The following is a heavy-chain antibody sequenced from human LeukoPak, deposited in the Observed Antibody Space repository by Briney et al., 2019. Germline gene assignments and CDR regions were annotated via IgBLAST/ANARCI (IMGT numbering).Heavy chain of an antibody. J-gene: IGHJ4*02. CDR1: GYTLTGYY. CDR2: INPNSGGT. D-gene: IGHD3-9*01. V-gene: IGHV1-2*02. Sequence: ASVKVSCKASGYTLTGYYMHWVRQAPGQGLEWMGWINPNSGGTNYAQKFQGRVTMTRDTSISTAYMELSRLRSDDTAVYYCARVDDILTGSFDYWGQGTLVTVSS. CDR3: ARVDDILTGSFDY.